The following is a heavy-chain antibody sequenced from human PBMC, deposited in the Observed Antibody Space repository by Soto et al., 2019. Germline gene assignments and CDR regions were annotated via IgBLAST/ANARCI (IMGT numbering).Heavy chain of an antibody. J-gene: IGHJ4*02. CDR1: GYSISSGYY. CDR3: VRFVSNYFDY. V-gene: IGHV4-38-2*01. Sequence: PSETLSLTCAVSGYSISSGYYWGWIRQPPGKGLEWIGSIYHSGSTYYNPSLKSRVTISVDTSKNQFSLKLSSVTAADTAVYYCVRFVSNYFDYWGQGTLVTVSS. CDR2: IYHSGST. D-gene: IGHD3-16*01.